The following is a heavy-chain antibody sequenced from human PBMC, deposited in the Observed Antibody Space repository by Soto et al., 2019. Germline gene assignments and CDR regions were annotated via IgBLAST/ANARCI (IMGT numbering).Heavy chain of an antibody. V-gene: IGHV4-39*01. J-gene: IGHJ5*02. CDR3: AKHTVTTFRAWFDP. CDR2: IYYSGST. Sequence: QLQLQESGPGLVKPSETLSLTCTVSAGSISSSSYYWGWIRQPPGKGLEWIGSIYYSGSTYYNPSLKSRVTISVDTSKNQFSLKLSSVTAADTAVYYCAKHTVTTFRAWFDPWGQGTLVTVSS. CDR1: AGSISSSSYY. D-gene: IGHD4-17*01.